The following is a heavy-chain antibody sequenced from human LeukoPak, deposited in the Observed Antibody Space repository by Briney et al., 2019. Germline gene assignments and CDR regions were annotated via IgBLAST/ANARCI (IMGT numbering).Heavy chain of an antibody. V-gene: IGHV3-53*01. CDR3: ARTPPRAGTFFDF. J-gene: IGHJ4*02. D-gene: IGHD6-13*01. CDR1: GFSVITSH. Sequence: GSLRLSCEASGFSVITSHMSWVRQAPGKGLEWVSVIYSGSSASTYYADSVKGRFIISRDNSKNTVYLQINSLRGDDMAVYYCARTPPRAGTFFDFWGQGTLVSVSS. CDR2: IYSGSSAST.